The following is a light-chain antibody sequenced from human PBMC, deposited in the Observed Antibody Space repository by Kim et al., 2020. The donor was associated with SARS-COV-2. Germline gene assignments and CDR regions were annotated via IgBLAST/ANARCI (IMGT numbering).Light chain of an antibody. Sequence: ASVGDRVTITWRASQDISRYLNWYQQKPGKAPKHLIYTASSLQSGVPSRFPGSGSETDFTLTISSLQPEDFATYYCQQTYSASRTFGQGTKVDIK. CDR1: QDISRY. CDR3: QQTYSASRT. J-gene: IGKJ1*01. CDR2: TAS. V-gene: IGKV1-39*01.